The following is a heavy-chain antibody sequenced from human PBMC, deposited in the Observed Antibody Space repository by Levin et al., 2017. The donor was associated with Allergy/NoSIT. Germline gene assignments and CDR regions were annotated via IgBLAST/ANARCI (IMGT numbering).Heavy chain of an antibody. CDR2: IIPIFATA. CDR3: ARLPSDYYDSSAPFFDI. CDR1: GGTFSTYA. D-gene: IGHD3-22*01. V-gene: IGHV1-69*01. Sequence: KISCKASGGTFSTYAISWVRQAPGQGLEWMGGIIPIFATANYAEKFQGRVTITADESTSTAYMELSSLRSEDTAVYYCARLPSDYYDSSAPFFDIWGQGTMVTVSS. J-gene: IGHJ3*02.